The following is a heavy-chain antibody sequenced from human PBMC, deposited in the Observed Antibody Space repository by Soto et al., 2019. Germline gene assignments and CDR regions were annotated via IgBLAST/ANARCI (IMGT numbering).Heavy chain of an antibody. CDR2: IYYSGST. CDR3: AREAYYDFWSGYSDYYYGMDV. D-gene: IGHD3-3*01. J-gene: IGHJ6*02. CDR1: GGSISSGDYY. Sequence: QVQLQESGPGLVKPSQTLSLTCTVSGGSISSGDYYWSWIRQPPGKGLEWIGYIYYSGSTYYNPSLKSRVTISVDTSKNQFSLELSSVTAADTAVYYCAREAYYDFWSGYSDYYYGMDVWGQGTTVTVSS. V-gene: IGHV4-30-4*01.